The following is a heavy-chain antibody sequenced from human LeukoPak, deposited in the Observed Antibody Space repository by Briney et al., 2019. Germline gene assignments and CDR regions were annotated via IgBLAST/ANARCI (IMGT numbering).Heavy chain of an antibody. J-gene: IGHJ4*02. CDR2: IYYSGST. D-gene: IGHD5-18*01. CDR3: ARGGYGLPAFRQYSYGRMIGY. V-gene: IGHV4-39*07. Sequence: SETLSLTCTVSGGSISSSFYYGGWIRQPPGKGLEWIGSIYYSGSTYYNPSLKSRVTISVDTSKNQFSLKLSSVTAADTAVYYCARGGYGLPAFRQYSYGRMIGYWGQGTLVTVSS. CDR1: GGSISSSFYY.